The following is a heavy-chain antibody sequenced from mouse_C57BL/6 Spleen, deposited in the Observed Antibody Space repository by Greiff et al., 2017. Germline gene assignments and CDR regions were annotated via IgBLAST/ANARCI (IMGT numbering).Heavy chain of an antibody. CDR2: IHPNSGSI. J-gene: IGHJ2*01. V-gene: IGHV1-64*01. CDR3: ARQFYYDYDADY. Sequence: VKLQQPGAELVKPGVSVKLSCKASGYTFTSYWMHWVKQRPGQGLEWIGMIHPNSGSITSNEKSKSKATLTIDKSTITAYMQRSSLTSEDSAVYYCARQFYYDYDADYWGQGTTLTVSS. D-gene: IGHD2-4*01. CDR1: GYTFTSYW.